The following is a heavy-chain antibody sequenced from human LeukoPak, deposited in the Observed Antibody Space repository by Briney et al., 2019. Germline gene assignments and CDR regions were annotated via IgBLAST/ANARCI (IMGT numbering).Heavy chain of an antibody. CDR2: VDPEDHET. Sequence: ASVKVSCKVSGNTLSELSMHWVRQAPGKGLEWMGGVDPEDHETIYAQKFQGRVTMTEDTSTDTAYMELSSLRPEDTAVYYCAGDQQWQLHGYWGQGTLVTVSS. CDR1: GNTLSELS. J-gene: IGHJ4*02. V-gene: IGHV1-24*01. CDR3: AGDQQWQLHGY. D-gene: IGHD6-19*01.